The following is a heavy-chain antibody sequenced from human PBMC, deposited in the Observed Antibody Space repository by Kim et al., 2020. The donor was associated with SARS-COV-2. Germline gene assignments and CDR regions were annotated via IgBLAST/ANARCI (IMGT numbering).Heavy chain of an antibody. CDR3: ARRRGSGWYFDY. V-gene: IGHV1-3*01. J-gene: IGHJ4*02. Sequence: KYSQKFQARVTITRATSASTAYMELSSLRSEDTAVYYCARRRGSGWYFDYWGQGTLVTVSS. D-gene: IGHD6-19*01.